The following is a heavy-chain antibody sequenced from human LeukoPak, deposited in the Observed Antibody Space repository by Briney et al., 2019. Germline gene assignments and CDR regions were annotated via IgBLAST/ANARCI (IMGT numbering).Heavy chain of an antibody. CDR1: GGSISSFY. J-gene: IGHJ3*02. D-gene: IGHD3-10*01. CDR3: ARHGGRSYGSGSSAPFDI. Sequence: SETLSLTCTVSGGSISSFYWSWIRQPPGKGLEWIGYISYAGSTTYRPSLKSRLTISIDTSNNQFSLKLTSVTAADTAVYYCARHGGRSYGSGSSAPFDIWGQGTVVTVSS. CDR2: ISYAGST. V-gene: IGHV4-59*08.